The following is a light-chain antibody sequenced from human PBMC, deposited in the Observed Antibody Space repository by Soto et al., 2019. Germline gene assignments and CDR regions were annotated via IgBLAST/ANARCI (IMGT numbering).Light chain of an antibody. V-gene: IGKV3-20*01. J-gene: IGKJ4*01. Sequence: EILLTQSPDTLSLSPGERATLSCRASQSVRSNYLAWYQQKPGQAPRFLIYDASSRATGIPDRFSGSGSGTDFPLTISSLEPEDFAVYYCKQYGSTPLTFGGGTKVDIK. CDR3: KQYGSTPLT. CDR1: QSVRSNY. CDR2: DAS.